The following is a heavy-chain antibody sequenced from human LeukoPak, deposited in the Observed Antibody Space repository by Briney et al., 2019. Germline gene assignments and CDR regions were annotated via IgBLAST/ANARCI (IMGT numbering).Heavy chain of an antibody. D-gene: IGHD3-22*01. Sequence: ASVKVSCKVSGYTLTKLSMHWVRQAPGKGLEWMGGFDPEDGETIYAQKFQGRVTMTEDTSTDTAYMELSSLRSEDTAVYYCATGAKTYYYDSSGYGLWGQGTLVTVSS. J-gene: IGHJ4*02. CDR3: ATGAKTYYYDSSGYGL. CDR2: FDPEDGET. CDR1: GYTLTKLS. V-gene: IGHV1-24*01.